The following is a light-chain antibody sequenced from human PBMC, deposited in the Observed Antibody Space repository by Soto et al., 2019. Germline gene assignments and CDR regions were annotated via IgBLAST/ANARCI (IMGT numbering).Light chain of an antibody. CDR1: QSLLHNNGNNY. Sequence: DIVMTQSPLSLPVTPGEPASISCRSSQSLLHNNGNNYLDWYLQKPGQSPQLLIYMGSNRASGVPDRFSGSGSGKDFTLNISRVEAEDVEVYYCMQALQTPLTFGGGTKVEIK. CDR3: MQALQTPLT. CDR2: MGS. V-gene: IGKV2-28*01. J-gene: IGKJ4*01.